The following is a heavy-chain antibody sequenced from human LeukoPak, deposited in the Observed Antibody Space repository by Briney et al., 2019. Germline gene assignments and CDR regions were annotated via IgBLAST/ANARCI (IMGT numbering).Heavy chain of an antibody. Sequence: GGSLRLSCAASGFTFSGYAMHWVRQAPGKGLEWVALMSYDGNIKFYADSVKGRFTISRDNSKNILYLQMNSLRADDTAIFYCASDYDSSGYHYRYFQHWGQGTLVTVSS. D-gene: IGHD3-22*01. V-gene: IGHV3-30-3*01. J-gene: IGHJ1*01. CDR3: ASDYDSSGYHYRYFQH. CDR1: GFTFSGYA. CDR2: MSYDGNIK.